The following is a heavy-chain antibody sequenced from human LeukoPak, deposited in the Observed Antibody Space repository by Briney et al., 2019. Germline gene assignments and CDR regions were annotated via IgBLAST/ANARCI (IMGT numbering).Heavy chain of an antibody. V-gene: IGHV6-1*01. D-gene: IGHD1-26*01. J-gene: IGHJ4*02. CDR3: AKTRDLGPDY. Sequence: SQTLSLTCVISGDSVSSNSAAWNWIRQSPSRGLEWLGRTYYRSKWYYHYAVSMKSRITVNPDTSKNQFSLQLNSVTPEDTAVYYCAKTRDLGPDYWGQGTLVTVSS. CDR1: GDSVSSNSAA. CDR2: TYYRSKWYY.